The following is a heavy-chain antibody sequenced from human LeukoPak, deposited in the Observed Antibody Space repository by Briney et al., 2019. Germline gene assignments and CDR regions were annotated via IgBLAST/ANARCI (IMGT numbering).Heavy chain of an antibody. D-gene: IGHD7-27*01. V-gene: IGHV3-30-3*01. Sequence: PGRSLRLSCAASGFIFRNYAMHWVRQAPGKGLEWVAVISYDGSNKYYADSVKGRFTISRDNSKNTLFLQMNSLSAEDTAVYSCAREELGMVYFDYWGLGTLVTVSS. CDR3: AREELGMVYFDY. CDR2: ISYDGSNK. CDR1: GFIFRNYA. J-gene: IGHJ4*02.